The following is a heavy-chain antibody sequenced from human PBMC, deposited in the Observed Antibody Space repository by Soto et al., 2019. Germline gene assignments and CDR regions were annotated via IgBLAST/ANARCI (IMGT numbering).Heavy chain of an antibody. V-gene: IGHV3-15*07. D-gene: IGHD3-3*01. Sequence: GSLRLSCAASGFTFSNAWMNWVRQAPGKGLEWVGRIKSKTDGGTTDYAAPVKGRFTISRDDSKNTLYLQMNSLKTEDTAVYYCTTLAVGGSGYLDYYYYGMDVWGQGTTVTVSS. J-gene: IGHJ6*02. CDR3: TTLAVGGSGYLDYYYYGMDV. CDR1: GFTFSNAW. CDR2: IKSKTDGGTT.